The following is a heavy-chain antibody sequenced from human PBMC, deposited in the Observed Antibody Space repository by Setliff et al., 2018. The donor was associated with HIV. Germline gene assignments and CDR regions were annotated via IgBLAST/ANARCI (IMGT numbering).Heavy chain of an antibody. J-gene: IGHJ4*02. CDR3: ARGLSFYDPGGFDY. D-gene: IGHD3-22*01. Sequence: SETLSLTCTVSGGSISSYYWSWIRQPAGKGLEWIGRFYTSGSTNYNPSRKSRVTMSVDTSKNQFSLKVSSVTAADTAVYYCARGLSFYDPGGFDYWGQGTLVTVS. V-gene: IGHV4-4*07. CDR2: FYTSGST. CDR1: GGSISSYY.